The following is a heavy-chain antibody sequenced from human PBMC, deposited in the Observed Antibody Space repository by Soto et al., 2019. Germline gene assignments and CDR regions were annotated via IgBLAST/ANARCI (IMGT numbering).Heavy chain of an antibody. J-gene: IGHJ4*02. D-gene: IGHD6-6*01. V-gene: IGHV3-7*01. CDR3: ARFAPGPKVYSSSSSRGEFDY. CDR2: IKQDGSEK. Sequence: GGSLRLSCAASGFTFSSYWMSWVRQAPGKGLEWVANIKQDGSEKYYVDSVKGRFTISRDNAKNSLYLQMNSLRAEDTAVYYCARFAPGPKVYSSSSSRGEFDYWGQGTLVTVSS. CDR1: GFTFSSYW.